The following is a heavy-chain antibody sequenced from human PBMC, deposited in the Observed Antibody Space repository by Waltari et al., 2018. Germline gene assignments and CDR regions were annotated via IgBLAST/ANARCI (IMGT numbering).Heavy chain of an antibody. V-gene: IGHV1-69-2*01. J-gene: IGHJ4*02. CDR3: ATVVAVGGPFDY. Sequence: EVQLVQSGAEVKKPGATVKISCKVSGYTFTDYYLHWVQQAPGKGLEWMGLVEPEDGETRYEEKYQGGVTITADTSTDTAYMELSSLRSEDTAVYYCATVVAVGGPFDYWGQGTLVTVSS. CDR1: GYTFTDYY. CDR2: VEPEDGET. D-gene: IGHD6-19*01.